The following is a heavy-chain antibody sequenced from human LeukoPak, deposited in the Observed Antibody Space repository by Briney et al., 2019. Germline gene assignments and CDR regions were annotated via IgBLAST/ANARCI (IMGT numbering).Heavy chain of an antibody. CDR3: ARLYMVLGYCSSTSPCMDV. Sequence: GRSLRLSCAVSGFTFTTYGMHWVRQAPGKGLEWVALISFDGSEKYYADSVKGRFTISRDNAKNSLYLQMNSLRAEDTAVYYCARLYMVLGYCSSTSPCMDVWGKGTTVTVSS. D-gene: IGHD2-2*01. CDR1: GFTFTTYG. V-gene: IGHV3-30*03. CDR2: ISFDGSEK. J-gene: IGHJ6*03.